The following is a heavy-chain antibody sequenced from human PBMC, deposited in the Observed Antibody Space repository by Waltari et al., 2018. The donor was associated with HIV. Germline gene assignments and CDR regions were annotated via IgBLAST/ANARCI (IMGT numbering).Heavy chain of an antibody. D-gene: IGHD6-19*01. J-gene: IGHJ4*02. CDR1: GSTFRTLT. Sequence: QVSLVEAGGGVVQPGRSLSISCAAPGSTFRTLTTHLVRQAPGKGREWVSVVSYDGNTKYYADSVKGRFTISRDNSKNTLYLQMNNLRDDDTAVYYCASPHSSGWSLPFDYWGQGTPVTVSS. CDR3: ASPHSSGWSLPFDY. CDR2: VSYDGNTK. V-gene: IGHV3-30*04.